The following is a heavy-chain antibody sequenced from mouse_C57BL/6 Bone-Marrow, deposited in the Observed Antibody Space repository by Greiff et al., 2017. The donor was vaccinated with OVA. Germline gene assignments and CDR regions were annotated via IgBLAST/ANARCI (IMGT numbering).Heavy chain of an antibody. CDR2: ISNKANGYTS. Sequence: EVQLQQSGGGLVQPGGSLSLSCAASGFTFTDYYMSWVRQPPGKALEWLGFISNKANGYTSAYSASVKGRFTISRDNSQSILYLKRHALGAEDSATYCCGGGGFYCAMDYWGQGTSVTVSS. CDR3: GGGGFYCAMDY. J-gene: IGHJ4*01. CDR1: GFTFTDYY. V-gene: IGHV7-3*01.